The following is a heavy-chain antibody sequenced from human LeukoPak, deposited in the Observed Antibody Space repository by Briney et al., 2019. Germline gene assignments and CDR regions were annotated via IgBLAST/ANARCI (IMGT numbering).Heavy chain of an antibody. V-gene: IGHV3-23*01. J-gene: IGHJ4*02. D-gene: IGHD3-22*01. CDR1: GFTFSSYA. CDR2: VSDSGGST. CDR3: AKDRGTLLVVVMNY. Sequence: GGSLRLSCAASGFTFSSYAMSWVRQAPGKGLERVSAVSDSGGSTYYADSVKGRFTISRDNSKNTLYLQMNSLRAEDTAVYYCAKDRGTLLVVVMNYWGQGTLVTVSS.